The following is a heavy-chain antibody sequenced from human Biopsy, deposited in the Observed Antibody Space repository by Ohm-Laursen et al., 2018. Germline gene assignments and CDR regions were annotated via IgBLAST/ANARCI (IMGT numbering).Heavy chain of an antibody. CDR1: GFTFRNYA. CDR2: ISSNGGGR. J-gene: IGHJ4*02. V-gene: IGHV3-64*01. CDR3: ARVYPPPGRRLVVVAGDFDC. D-gene: IGHD2-15*01. Sequence: SLRLSCSASGFTFRNYALHWVRQAPGQGLEHVSTISSNGGGRFYANSVKGRFTISRDNSKNTLYLQMDSLRAEDTAVYYCARVYPPPGRRLVVVAGDFDCWGQGTRVTVSS.